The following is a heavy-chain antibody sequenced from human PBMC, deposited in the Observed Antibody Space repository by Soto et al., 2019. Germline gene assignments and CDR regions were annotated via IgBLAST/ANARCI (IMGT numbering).Heavy chain of an antibody. D-gene: IGHD3-3*01. V-gene: IGHV3-30*18. Sequence: QVQLVESGGGVVQPGRSLRLSCAASGFTFSSYGMYWVRQAPGKELEWVAVISYDGNNKYYADSVKGRFTISRDNSKNTLYLQMNSLRAEDTAVYYCAKDMEAGYYDFWSGHYTGMRWIDPWGQGTQVTVSS. J-gene: IGHJ5*02. CDR3: AKDMEAGYYDFWSGHYTGMRWIDP. CDR2: ISYDGNNK. CDR1: GFTFSSYG.